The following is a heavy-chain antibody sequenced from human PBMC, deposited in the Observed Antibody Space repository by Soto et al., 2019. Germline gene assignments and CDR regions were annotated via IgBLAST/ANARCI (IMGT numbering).Heavy chain of an antibody. Sequence: VGSLRLSCAASGFTFSSYIMNLVRQAPWKGLEWVSSISSSSSYIYYADSVKVRFTISRDNAKNSLYLQMNSLRAEDTAVYYCARVGCTSNSCYYIFDLWGQGSLVTV. CDR1: GFTFSSYI. V-gene: IGHV3-21*01. CDR3: ARVGCTSNSCYYIFDL. J-gene: IGHJ4*02. D-gene: IGHD2-2*01. CDR2: ISSSSSYI.